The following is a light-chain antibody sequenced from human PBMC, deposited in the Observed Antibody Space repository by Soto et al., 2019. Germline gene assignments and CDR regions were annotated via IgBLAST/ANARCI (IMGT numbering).Light chain of an antibody. J-gene: IGLJ1*01. CDR1: SSDVGGYNY. CDR2: DVS. V-gene: IGLV2-11*01. Sequence: QSALTQPRSVSGSPGQSVTISCTGTSSDVGGYNYVSWYQQHPGRAPKVMIYDVSKRPSGVPDRFSGSKSGNTASLTISGLQAEDEADYYCCSYAGSYTYVFGTATKLTVL. CDR3: CSYAGSYTYV.